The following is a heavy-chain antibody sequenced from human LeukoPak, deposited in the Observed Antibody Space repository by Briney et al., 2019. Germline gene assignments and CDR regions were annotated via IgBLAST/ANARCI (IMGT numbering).Heavy chain of an antibody. CDR3: ARASPRSTVTTSPLGY. CDR2: ISYEGSNK. D-gene: IGHD4-17*01. CDR1: GFTFSSYA. J-gene: IGHJ4*02. V-gene: IGHV3-30*04. Sequence: GGALRLSCAASGFTFSSYAMHWVRQAPGEGLEWVAVISYEGSNKYYADSVKGRFTISRDNSKNTLYLQMNSLRAEDTAVYYCARASPRSTVTTSPLGYWGQGTLVTVSS.